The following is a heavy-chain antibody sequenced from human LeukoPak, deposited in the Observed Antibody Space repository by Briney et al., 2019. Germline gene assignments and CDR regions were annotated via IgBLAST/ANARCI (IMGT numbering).Heavy chain of an antibody. J-gene: IGHJ5*02. CDR2: IYTSGST. Sequence: PSETLSLTCTVSGGSISSYYWSWIRQPAGKGLEWIGRIYTSGSTNYNPSLKSRVTMSVDTSKNQFSLKLSSVTAADTAVYYCARGLERRAYNWFDPWGQGTLVTVSS. D-gene: IGHD1-1*01. CDR1: GGSISSYY. CDR3: ARGLERRAYNWFDP. V-gene: IGHV4-4*07.